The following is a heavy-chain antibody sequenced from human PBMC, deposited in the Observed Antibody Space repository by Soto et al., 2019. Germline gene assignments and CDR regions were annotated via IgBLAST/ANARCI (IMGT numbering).Heavy chain of an antibody. V-gene: IGHV2-5*02. J-gene: IGHJ2*01. CDR1: GFSLSTSGVG. Sequence: QITLKESGPTLVKPRQTLTLTCTFSGFSLSTSGVGVGWIRQPPGKALEWLALIYWDDDKRYSPSLKSRLTITKDTSKNQVVLTMTNMDPVDTATYYCARDIYYDRKNWYFDLWGRGTLVTVSS. CDR3: ARDIYYDRKNWYFDL. D-gene: IGHD3-22*01. CDR2: IYWDDDK.